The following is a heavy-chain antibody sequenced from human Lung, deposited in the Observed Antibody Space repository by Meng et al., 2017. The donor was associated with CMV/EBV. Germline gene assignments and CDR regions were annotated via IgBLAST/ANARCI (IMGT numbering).Heavy chain of an antibody. CDR2: LYPDGST. CDR3: ARTPVRFCNTHMCYAFDY. J-gene: IGHJ4*02. CDR1: SDSITNYF. V-gene: IGHV4-4*07. D-gene: IGHD2-2*01. Sequence: EQLTGSVPRLVKPSETLAVTCMAASDSITNYFWSWVRQPAGKGLEWIGRLYPDGSTDYNPSLSSRLTLSLDTSKIRFSLKLRSVTAADTAIYYCARTPVRFCNTHMCYAFDYWGQGALVTVSS.